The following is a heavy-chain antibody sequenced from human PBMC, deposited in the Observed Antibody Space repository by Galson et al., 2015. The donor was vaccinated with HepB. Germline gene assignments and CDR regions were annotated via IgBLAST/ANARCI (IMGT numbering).Heavy chain of an antibody. V-gene: IGHV3-74*01. CDR2: INSDGSST. Sequence: SLRLSCAASGFTFSSYWMHWVRQAPGKGLVWVSRINSDGSSTSYADSVKGRFTISRDNAKNTLYLQMNSLRAEDTAVYYCARVRAYGDYDYWGQGTPVTVSS. J-gene: IGHJ4*02. D-gene: IGHD4-17*01. CDR3: ARVRAYGDYDY. CDR1: GFTFSSYW.